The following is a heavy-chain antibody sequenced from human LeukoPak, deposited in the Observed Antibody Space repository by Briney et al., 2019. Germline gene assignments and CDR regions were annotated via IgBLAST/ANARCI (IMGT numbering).Heavy chain of an antibody. CDR3: ARVLVEVPAELIDH. J-gene: IGHJ4*02. Sequence: PGRSLRLSCAASGFTFNTYAMTWVRQVPGKGLEWVSIMSGSGASTYYADSVKGRFTISRDNAKNSLHLQMNSLRAEDTAVYYCARVLVEVPAELIDHWGQGTLVTVSS. CDR2: MSGSGAST. CDR1: GFTFNTYA. D-gene: IGHD2-2*01. V-gene: IGHV3-23*01.